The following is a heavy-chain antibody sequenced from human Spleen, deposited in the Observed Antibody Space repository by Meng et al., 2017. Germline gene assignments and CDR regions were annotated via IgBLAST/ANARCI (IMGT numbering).Heavy chain of an antibody. J-gene: IGHJ4*02. V-gene: IGHV3-48*03. CDR3: ASSRVWRPNYFDY. Sequence: GGSLRLSCAASGFTFSSFEMNWVRQAPGKGLEWVSYISSSGSTIYYADSVKGRFTISRDNAKNSLYLQMNSLRAEDTAVYYCASSRVWRPNYFDYWGQGTLVTVSS. D-gene: IGHD3-3*01. CDR1: GFTFSSFE. CDR2: ISSSGSTI.